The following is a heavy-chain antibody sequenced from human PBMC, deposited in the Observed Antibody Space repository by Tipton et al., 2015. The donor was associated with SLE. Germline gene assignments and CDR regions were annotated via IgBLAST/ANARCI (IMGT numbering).Heavy chain of an antibody. CDR2: ISYSGGT. V-gene: IGHV4-39*07. Sequence: TLSLTCIVSGGSITTRSYYWGWIRQPPGKGLEWIASISYSGGTDYNPSLKSRVTISADTSKNHFSLNLSSVTAADTAVYYCARGGVGGYDYFDYWGQGALVTVSS. D-gene: IGHD5-12*01. CDR1: GGSITTRSYY. J-gene: IGHJ4*02. CDR3: ARGGVGGYDYFDY.